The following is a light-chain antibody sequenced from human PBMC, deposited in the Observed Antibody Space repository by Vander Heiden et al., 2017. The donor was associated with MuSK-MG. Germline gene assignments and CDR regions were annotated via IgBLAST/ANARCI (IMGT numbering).Light chain of an antibody. CDR3: TSYSSRSTLYV. V-gene: IGLV2-14*03. CDR1: NSDIGGFNY. CDR2: DVN. Sequence: QSALTQPASVSGSPGQSITLSCTGTNSDIGGFNYVSWNQQYPGKAPKLIIYDVNKRPSGVSSRFSGSKAGNTASLTISGLQAEDEADYFCTSYSSRSTLYVFGTGTRVTVL. J-gene: IGLJ1*01.